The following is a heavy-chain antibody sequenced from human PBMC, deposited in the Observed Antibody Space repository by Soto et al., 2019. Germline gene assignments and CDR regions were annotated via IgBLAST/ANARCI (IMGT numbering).Heavy chain of an antibody. V-gene: IGHV4-31*03. CDR3: AREAVTTIFNYYYYYGMDG. Sequence: QVQLQESGPGLVKPSQTLSLTCTFSGGSISSGGYYWSWIRQHPGKGLEWIGYIYYNGSTYYNPSMKRRFSISVETSKNQFSLKVTSVIAADTAGDYCAREAVTTIFNYYYYYGMDGWGQGTTVTVSS. CDR1: GGSISSGGYY. CDR2: IYYNGST. D-gene: IGHD3-3*01. J-gene: IGHJ6*02.